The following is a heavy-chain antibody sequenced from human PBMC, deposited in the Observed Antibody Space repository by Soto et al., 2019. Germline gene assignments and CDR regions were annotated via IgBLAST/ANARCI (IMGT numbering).Heavy chain of an antibody. CDR2: ISGDGSAT. CDR1: GFRFWTYS. D-gene: IGHD3-22*01. J-gene: IGHJ3*01. V-gene: IGHV3-23*01. CDR3: AKTRLYDTIDYPSDGFDV. Sequence: EVKLLESGGGLVQPGESLRLSCAASGFRFWTYSMSWVRQVPGKGLEWVSGISGDGSATSYADSLKGRFTVSRDNSKDTLCFQMNTLRVEDTAVYYCAKTRLYDTIDYPSDGFDVWGPGT.